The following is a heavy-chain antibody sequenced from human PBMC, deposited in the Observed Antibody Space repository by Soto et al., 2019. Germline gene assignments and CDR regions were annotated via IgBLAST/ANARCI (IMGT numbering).Heavy chain of an antibody. CDR3: ARGGISHWAYFYYMDV. Sequence: QVQLQQWGAGLLKPSETLSLTCLVSGGSLSDYFWSWVRQPPGKALEWIGEINHLGSLNYNPSLKRRVTMSVDTSKNQFSLTLNSVTAADTATYYCARGGISHWAYFYYMDVWDKGTTVTVSS. CDR1: GGSLSDYF. CDR2: INHLGSL. V-gene: IGHV4-34*01. D-gene: IGHD3-3*02. J-gene: IGHJ6*03.